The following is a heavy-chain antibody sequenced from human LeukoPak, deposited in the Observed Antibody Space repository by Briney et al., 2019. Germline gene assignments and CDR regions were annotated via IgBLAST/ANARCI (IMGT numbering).Heavy chain of an antibody. CDR1: GFTFSGSA. Sequence: GGSLRLSCTASGFTFSGSAMHWVRQPSGKGLEGVGRIRSKANSYATVYAASVKGRFTISRDDSKNTAYLQMNSLKTEDTAVYYCTSGLSVRRSNNTPVDYWGQGTLVTVSS. D-gene: IGHD1-1*01. CDR2: IRSKANSYAT. V-gene: IGHV3-73*01. J-gene: IGHJ4*02. CDR3: TSGLSVRRSNNTPVDY.